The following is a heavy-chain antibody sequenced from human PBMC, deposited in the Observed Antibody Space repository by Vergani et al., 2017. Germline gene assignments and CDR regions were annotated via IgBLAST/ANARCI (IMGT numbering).Heavy chain of an antibody. Sequence: EVQLVESGGGLVQPGRSLRLSCAASGFTFDDYAMHWVRQAPGKGLEWVSGISWNSGSIGYADSVKGRFTISRDNAKNSLYLQMNSLRAKDTAWYYCAKGGVVPAAPFDYWGQGTLVTVSS. J-gene: IGHJ4*02. CDR1: GFTFDDYA. V-gene: IGHV3-9*01. CDR3: AKGGVVPAAPFDY. D-gene: IGHD2-2*01. CDR2: ISWNSGSI.